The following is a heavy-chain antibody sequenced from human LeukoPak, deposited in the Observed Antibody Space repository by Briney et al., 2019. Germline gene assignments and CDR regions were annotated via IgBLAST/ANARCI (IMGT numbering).Heavy chain of an antibody. CDR2: IHPDRGTT. J-gene: IGHJ4*02. Sequence: ASVKVSCKASGYTFTGYYMHWVRQAPGQGLEWMAWIHPDRGTTNYAQKFQGRVTMTRDTSITAAYMELSRLRSDDTAVYYCARRYCSSTSCYYFDYWGQGTLVTVSS. V-gene: IGHV1-2*02. CDR1: GYTFTGYY. CDR3: ARRYCSSTSCYYFDY. D-gene: IGHD2-2*01.